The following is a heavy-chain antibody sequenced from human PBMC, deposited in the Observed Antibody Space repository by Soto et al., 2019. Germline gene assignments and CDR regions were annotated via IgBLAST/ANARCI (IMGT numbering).Heavy chain of an antibody. J-gene: IGHJ6*02. Sequence: QVQLQESGPGLVKPSQTLSLTCTVSGGSISSGDYYWSWIRQPPGKGLEWIGYIYYSGSTYYNPSLKSRATISVDTSKNQFSLKLSSVTAADTAVYYCAREPNYGSFFYYYGMDVWGQGTTVTVSS. CDR2: IYYSGST. CDR1: GGSISSGDYY. V-gene: IGHV4-30-4*01. CDR3: AREPNYGSFFYYYGMDV. D-gene: IGHD1-26*01.